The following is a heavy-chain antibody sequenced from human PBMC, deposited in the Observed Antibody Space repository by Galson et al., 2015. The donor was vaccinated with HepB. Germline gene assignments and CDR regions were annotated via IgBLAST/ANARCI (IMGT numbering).Heavy chain of an antibody. CDR2: ISTSSSYI. Sequence: EWVSSISTSSSYIYYADSVKGRFTISRDNAKNSLYLQMNSLRAEDTAVYYCARVVAGTIYFDYWGQGTLVTVSS. J-gene: IGHJ4*02. D-gene: IGHD1-7*01. CDR3: ARVVAGTIYFDY. V-gene: IGHV3-21*01.